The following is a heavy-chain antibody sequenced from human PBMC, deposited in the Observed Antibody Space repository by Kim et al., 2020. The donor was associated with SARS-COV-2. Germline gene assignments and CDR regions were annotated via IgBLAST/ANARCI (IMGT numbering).Heavy chain of an antibody. Sequence: SETLSLTCAVYGGSFSGYYWSWIRQPPGKGLVWIVEINHSGSTNYNPSLKSRVTISLDTSKNQFSLKLSSVTAADTAVYYCARGRWIQLWLHLGYWGQGTLVPVSS. D-gene: IGHD5-18*01. CDR3: ARGRWIQLWLHLGY. CDR1: GGSFSGYY. V-gene: IGHV4-34*01. J-gene: IGHJ4*02. CDR2: INHSGST.